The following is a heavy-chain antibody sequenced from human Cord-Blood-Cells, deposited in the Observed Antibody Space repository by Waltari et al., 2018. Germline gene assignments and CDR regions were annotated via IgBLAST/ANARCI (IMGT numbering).Heavy chain of an antibody. J-gene: IGHJ3*02. Sequence: QVQLVQSGAEVKKPGASVKVSCKASGYTFPSYYMNWVRQAPGQGLEWMGIINPSGGSTSYAQKFQGRVTMTRDTSTSTVYMELSSLRSEDTAVYYCARDLTAGDLTPIKTGDYAFDIWGQGTMVTVSS. D-gene: IGHD7-27*01. CDR1: GYTFPSYY. V-gene: IGHV1-46*01. CDR3: ARDLTAGDLTPIKTGDYAFDI. CDR2: INPSGGST.